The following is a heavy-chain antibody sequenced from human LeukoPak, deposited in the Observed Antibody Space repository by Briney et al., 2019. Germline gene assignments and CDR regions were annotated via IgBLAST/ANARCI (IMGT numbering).Heavy chain of an antibody. V-gene: IGHV3-7*01. CDR1: GFSFSTYW. D-gene: IGHD3-22*01. Sequence: GGSLRLFCAASGFSFSTYWMTWGRQAPGKGLECVANIKTDGSTTYYLDSVKGRFTISRNNARSILYLQMNSLRVEDTAVYYCTRDLNHDSSGWGQGTLVTVSS. J-gene: IGHJ4*02. CDR2: IKTDGSTT. CDR3: TRDLNHDSSG.